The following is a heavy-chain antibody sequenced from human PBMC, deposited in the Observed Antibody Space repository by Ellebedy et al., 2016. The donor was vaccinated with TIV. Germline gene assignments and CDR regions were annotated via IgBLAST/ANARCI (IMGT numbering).Heavy chain of an antibody. CDR2: ISAYNGNT. CDR1: GYTFTSYG. D-gene: IGHD5-18*01. CDR3: ARDRSRYSYGPPEVFDY. J-gene: IGHJ4*02. V-gene: IGHV1-18*01. Sequence: ASVTVSCXPSGYTFTSYGISWVRQAPGQGLEWMGWISAYNGNTNYAQKLQGRVTMTTDTSTSTAYMELRSLRSDDTAVYYCARDRSRYSYGPPEVFDYWGQGTLVTVSS.